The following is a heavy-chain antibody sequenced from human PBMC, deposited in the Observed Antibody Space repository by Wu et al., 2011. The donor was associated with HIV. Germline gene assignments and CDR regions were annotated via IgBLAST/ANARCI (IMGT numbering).Heavy chain of an antibody. D-gene: IGHD1-26*01. J-gene: IGHJ4*02. CDR3: ARDRGLVGATQPGFDY. Sequence: QVQLVQSGAGVKKPGASVKVSCKTSGYTFTSYYMHWVRQAPGQGLEWMGIINPSGGSTDYAQKFQGRVTMTRDTSTSTVYMELSSLRSEDTAVYYCARDRGLVGATQPGFDYWGQGTLVTVSS. CDR2: INPSGGST. CDR1: GYTFTSYY. V-gene: IGHV1-46*01.